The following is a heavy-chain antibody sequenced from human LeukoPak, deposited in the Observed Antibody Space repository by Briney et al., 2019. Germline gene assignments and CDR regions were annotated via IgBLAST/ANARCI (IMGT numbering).Heavy chain of an antibody. J-gene: IGHJ4*02. D-gene: IGHD3-16*01. CDR1: GMTFSNYW. Sequence: GGSLRLSCAASGMTFSNYWMHWVRQVPGKGLVWVSLIKTDGRTTIYADSVKGRFTISRDNGKSTLYLQMNSLRAEDTAIYYWTTRPSYGYKWWGQGTVVSVSS. CDR3: TTRPSYGYKW. CDR2: IKTDGRTT. V-gene: IGHV3-74*01.